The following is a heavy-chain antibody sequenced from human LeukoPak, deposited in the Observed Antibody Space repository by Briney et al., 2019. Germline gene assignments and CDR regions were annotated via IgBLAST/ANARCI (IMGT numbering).Heavy chain of an antibody. D-gene: IGHD3-22*01. CDR3: ARGYYYDSSGPLDY. V-gene: IGHV4-34*01. J-gene: IGHJ4*02. CDR2: IYHSGST. Sequence: SETLSLTCAVYGGSFSGYYWSWIRQPPGKGLEWIGEIYHSGSTNYNPSLKSRVTISVDKSKNQFSLKLSSVTAADTAVYYCARGYYYDSSGPLDYWGQGTLVTVSS. CDR1: GGSFSGYY.